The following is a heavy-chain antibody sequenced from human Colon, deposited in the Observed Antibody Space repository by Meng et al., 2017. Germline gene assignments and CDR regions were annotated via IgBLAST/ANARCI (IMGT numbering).Heavy chain of an antibody. J-gene: IGHJ5*02. V-gene: IGHV1-18*01. Sequence: ASVKVSCKASGYTFTSFGISWVRQAPGQGLEWMGWISAYNGDTKYAQKVQGRVTMTTDTSTSTAYMELRSLRSDDTAVYYCARGLDLTVAGSWFDPWGQGTPVTVSS. D-gene: IGHD6-19*01. CDR3: ARGLDLTVAGSWFDP. CDR1: GYTFTSFG. CDR2: ISAYNGDT.